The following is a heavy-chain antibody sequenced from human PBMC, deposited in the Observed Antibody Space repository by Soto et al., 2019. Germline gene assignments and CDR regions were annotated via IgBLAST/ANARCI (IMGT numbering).Heavy chain of an antibody. D-gene: IGHD2-8*01. J-gene: IGHJ6*02. CDR3: RTVPFTYGVSPNEDFYGLGV. Sequence: EVQLVESGGGLVKPGGSLRLSCAASGFTFNNLGMSWVLQAPGKGLEWVGRIKSNSDGASKDYAAPVKGRFTISRDDSRKTLFLHMNSLKTEDSAVYYCRTVPFTYGVSPNEDFYGLGVWGQGTTVTVSS. V-gene: IGHV3-15*01. CDR1: GFTFNNLG. CDR2: IKSNSDGASK.